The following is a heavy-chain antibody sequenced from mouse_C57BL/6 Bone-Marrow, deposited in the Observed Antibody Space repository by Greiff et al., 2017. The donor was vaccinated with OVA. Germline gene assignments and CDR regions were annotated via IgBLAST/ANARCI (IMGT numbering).Heavy chain of an antibody. V-gene: IGHV1-80*01. D-gene: IGHD1-1*01. CDR2: IYPGDGDT. J-gene: IGHJ1*03. CDR3: ARVLFYYGSSSYWYFDV. CDR1: GYAFSSYW. Sequence: VQLQQSGAELVKPGASVKISCKASGYAFSSYWMNWVKQRPGKGLEWIGQIYPGDGDTNYNGKFKGKATLTADKSSSTAYMQLSSLTSEDSAVYFCARVLFYYGSSSYWYFDVWGTGTTVTVSS.